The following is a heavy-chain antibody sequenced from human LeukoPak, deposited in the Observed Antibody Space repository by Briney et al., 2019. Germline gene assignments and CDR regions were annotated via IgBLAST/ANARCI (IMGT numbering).Heavy chain of an antibody. CDR2: IYSGGST. CDR1: GFTVSSNY. D-gene: IGHD4-23*01. J-gene: IGHJ4*02. CDR3: ARAGNGGLLNFDY. Sequence: GGSLRLSCAASGFTVSSNYMSWVRQAPGKGLEWVSVIYSGGSTYYADSVKGRFTISRDNSKNTLYLQMNSLRAEDTAVYYCARAGNGGLLNFDYWGQGTLVTVSS. V-gene: IGHV3-53*01.